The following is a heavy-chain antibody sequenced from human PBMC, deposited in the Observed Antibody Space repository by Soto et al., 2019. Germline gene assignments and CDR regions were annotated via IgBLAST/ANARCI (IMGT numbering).Heavy chain of an antibody. CDR2: IRSSSSYI. V-gene: IGHV3-21*01. CDR3: ARGYGDYAVYFDY. CDR1: GFTFSNYN. D-gene: IGHD4-17*01. Sequence: EVQLVESGGGLVKPGGSLRLSCAASGFTFSNYNMNWVRQAPGKGLEWVSSIRSSSSYIFYADSVKGRFTISRVNAKDSLYLQMNSLRAEDTAVYYCARGYGDYAVYFDYWGQGTLVTVSS. J-gene: IGHJ4*02.